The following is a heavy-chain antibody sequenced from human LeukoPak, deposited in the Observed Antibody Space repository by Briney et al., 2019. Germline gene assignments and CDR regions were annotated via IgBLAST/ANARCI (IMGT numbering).Heavy chain of an antibody. CDR3: ARSFPVFSPHLDY. CDR1: GGSISSNNW. Sequence: PSGTLSLTCAVSGGSISSNNWWSWVRQPPGKGLEWIGEIYHSGNTNYNPSLKSRITISVDKSKNRFSLKLSSVTAADTAVYYCARSFPVFSPHLDYWGQGTLVTVSS. D-gene: IGHD1-14*01. J-gene: IGHJ4*02. CDR2: IYHSGNT. V-gene: IGHV4-4*02.